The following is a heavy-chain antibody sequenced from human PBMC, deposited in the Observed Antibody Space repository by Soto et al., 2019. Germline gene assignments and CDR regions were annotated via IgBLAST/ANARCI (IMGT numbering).Heavy chain of an antibody. J-gene: IGHJ6*02. CDR3: ARHSENYYYGMDV. CDR1: GYSFTSYW. V-gene: IGHV5-51*01. D-gene: IGHD1-26*01. CDR2: IYPGDSDT. Sequence: GESLKISCKGSGYSFTSYWIGWVRQMPGKGLEWMGIIYPGDSDTRYSPSFQGQVTISADKSISTAYLQWSSLKASDTAMYYCARHSENYYYGMDVWGQGTTVPVSS.